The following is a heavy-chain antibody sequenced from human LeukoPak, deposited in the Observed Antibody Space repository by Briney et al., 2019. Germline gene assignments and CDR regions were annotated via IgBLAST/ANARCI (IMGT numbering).Heavy chain of an antibody. CDR2: IYPGNSDT. CDR3: ASARGGNYYWDF. J-gene: IGHJ4*02. CDR1: GCSFTGYW. D-gene: IGHD3-16*01. V-gene: IGHV5-51*01. Sequence: GESLKISCKGSGCSFTGYWIGWVRQMPGKGLEWMGIIYPGNSDTRYSPSFEGQVTISADKSTNTAYLQWSSLKASDSAMYYCASARGGNYYWDFWGQGTLATVSS.